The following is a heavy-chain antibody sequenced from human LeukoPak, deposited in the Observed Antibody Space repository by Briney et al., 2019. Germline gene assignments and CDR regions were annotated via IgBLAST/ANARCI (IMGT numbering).Heavy chain of an antibody. CDR1: GGSFSGYY. D-gene: IGHD6-19*01. V-gene: IGHV4-34*01. J-gene: IGHJ4*02. CDR3: ARGRYSSGWYGKIDY. CDR2: INHSGST. Sequence: SETLSLTCAVYGGSFSGYYWSWIRQPPGKGLEWIGEINHSGSTNYNPSLKSRVTISVDTSKNQFSLKLSSVTAADTAVYYCARGRYSSGWYGKIDYWGQGTLVTVSS.